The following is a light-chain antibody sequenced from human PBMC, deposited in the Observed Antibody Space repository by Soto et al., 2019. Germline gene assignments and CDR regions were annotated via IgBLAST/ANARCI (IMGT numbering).Light chain of an antibody. CDR2: EVS. J-gene: IGLJ2*01. V-gene: IGLV2-8*01. CDR1: SSDVGGYSY. CDR3: SSYARNRDVL. Sequence: QSVLTQPPSASGSPGQSVAISCTGTSSDVGGYSYVSWYQQHPGKAPKLMIYEVSKQPSGVPDRFSGSKSGNTASLTVSGLQAEDEADYYCSSYARNRDVLFGGGTQLTVL.